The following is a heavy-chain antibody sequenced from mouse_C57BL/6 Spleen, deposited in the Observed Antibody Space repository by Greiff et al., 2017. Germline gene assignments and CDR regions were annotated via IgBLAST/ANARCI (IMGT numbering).Heavy chain of an antibody. J-gene: IGHJ2*01. D-gene: IGHD4-1*02. CDR2: ISDGGSYT. CDR1: GFTFSSYA. V-gene: IGHV5-4*01. Sequence: EVQLVESGGGLVKPGGSLKLSCAASGFTFSSYAMSWVRQTPEKRLEWVATISDGGSYTYYPDNVKGRFTISRDNAKNNLYLQMSHLKSEDTAMYYCARESLQLYYFDYWGQGTTLTVSS. CDR3: ARESLQLYYFDY.